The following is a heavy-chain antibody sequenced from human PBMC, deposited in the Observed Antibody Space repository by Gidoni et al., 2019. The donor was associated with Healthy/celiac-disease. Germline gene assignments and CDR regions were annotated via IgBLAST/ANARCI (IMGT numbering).Heavy chain of an antibody. D-gene: IGHD3-10*01. CDR2: INPNSGGT. Sequence: QVQLVQSGAEVKTPGASVKVSCKASGYTFTGYYMHWVRQAPGQGLEWMGWINPNSGGTNYAQKFQGWVTMTRDTSISTAYMELSRLRSDDTAVYYCARGALLWAYYYYGMDVWGQGTTVTVSS. J-gene: IGHJ6*02. V-gene: IGHV1-2*04. CDR3: ARGALLWAYYYYGMDV. CDR1: GYTFTGYY.